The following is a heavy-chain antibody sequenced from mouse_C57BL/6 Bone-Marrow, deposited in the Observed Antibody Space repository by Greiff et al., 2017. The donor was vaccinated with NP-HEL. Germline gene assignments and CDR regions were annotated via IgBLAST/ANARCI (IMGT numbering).Heavy chain of an antibody. V-gene: IGHV5-4*01. CDR2: ISDGGSYT. CDR1: GFTFSSYA. D-gene: IGHD1-1*01. Sequence: EVQGVESGGGLVKPGGSLKLSCAASGFTFSSYAMSWVRQTPEKRLEWVATISDGGSYTYYPDNVQGRFTISRDNAKNNLYLQMSHLKSEDTAMYYCAREKGITTGAMDYWGQGTSVTVSS. CDR3: AREKGITTGAMDY. J-gene: IGHJ4*01.